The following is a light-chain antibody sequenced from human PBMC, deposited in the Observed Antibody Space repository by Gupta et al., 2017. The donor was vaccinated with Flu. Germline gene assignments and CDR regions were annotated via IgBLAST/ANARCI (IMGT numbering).Light chain of an antibody. CDR1: TGAVTGTYY. CDR3: LLYYPGIWV. CDR2: SAT. Sequence: QIVVTQEPSLTVSPGGPVTLPCACNTGAVTGTYYPNWFQQKPGQAPTALIYSATNKHSWTPARFSGSLLGGKAALTLSGVQPEDEADYYCLLYYPGIWVFGGGTKLTVL. J-gene: IGLJ3*02. V-gene: IGLV7-43*01.